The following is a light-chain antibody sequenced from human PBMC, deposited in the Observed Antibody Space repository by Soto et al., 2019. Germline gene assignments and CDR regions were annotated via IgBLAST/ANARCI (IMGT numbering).Light chain of an antibody. J-gene: IGKJ5*01. CDR1: QSISSN. CDR3: QQYNNWPLS. V-gene: IGKV3-15*01. CDR2: VAS. Sequence: EIVMTQSPGTLSVSPGERASLSCRATQSISSNLAWYQQKPGQAPRLLIYVASTRSTGIPARFSGSGSGTEFTLTISSLQSEDFAVYYCQQYNNWPLSFGQGTRLEI.